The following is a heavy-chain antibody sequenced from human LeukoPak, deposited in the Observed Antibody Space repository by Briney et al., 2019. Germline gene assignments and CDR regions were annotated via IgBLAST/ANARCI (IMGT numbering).Heavy chain of an antibody. CDR3: ARDHNWGPDY. D-gene: IGHD7-27*01. V-gene: IGHV1-2*02. CDR1: GYTFTDHY. Sequence: ASVKVSCKALGYTFTDHYFHWLRQAPGQGLEWMGWIHPGRGDTNYAQKFQGRVSLTRDTSISTAYMELSRLTSGDTAVDYCARDHNWGPDYWGQGTLVSVSS. CDR2: IHPGRGDT. J-gene: IGHJ4*02.